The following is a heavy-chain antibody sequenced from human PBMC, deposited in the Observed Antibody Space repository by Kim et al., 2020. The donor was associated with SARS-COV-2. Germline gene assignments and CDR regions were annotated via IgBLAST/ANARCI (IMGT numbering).Heavy chain of an antibody. D-gene: IGHD2-8*01. V-gene: IGHV5-10-1*01. CDR2: IDPSDSYT. CDR3: ARQVNVLMVYAIVDWFDP. CDR1: GYSFTSYW. J-gene: IGHJ5*02. Sequence: GESLKISCKGSGYSFTSYWISWVRQMPGKGLEWMGRIDPSDSYTNYSPSFQGHVTISADKSISTAYLQWSSLKASDTAMYYCARQVNVLMVYAIVDWFDPWGQGTLVTVSS.